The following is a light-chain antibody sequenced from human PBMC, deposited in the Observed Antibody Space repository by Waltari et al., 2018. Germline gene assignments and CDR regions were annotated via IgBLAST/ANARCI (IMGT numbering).Light chain of an antibody. J-gene: IGKJ1*01. CDR1: QSVTSN. CDR3: QQYNDWPPWT. Sequence: EIVMTQSPASLSLSPGERATLSCRASQSVTSNLAWYQQKPGQAPRLLIYGSSTSAAGIPVRFSGSGSGTEFTLTVSGLQSEDFAIYYFQQYNDWPPWTFGQGTKVEIK. CDR2: GSS. V-gene: IGKV3-15*01.